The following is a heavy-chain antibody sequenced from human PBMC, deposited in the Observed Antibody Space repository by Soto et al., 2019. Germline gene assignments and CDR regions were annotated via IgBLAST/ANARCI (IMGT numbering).Heavy chain of an antibody. J-gene: IGHJ6*02. CDR2: ISGSGDST. D-gene: IGHD5-12*01. CDR1: GFTFSSYA. V-gene: IGHV3-23*01. CDR3: ATFISGYGPMDV. Sequence: EVQLLESGGGLVQPGGSLRLSCAASGFTFSSYAMSWVRQAPGKGLEWVSAISGSGDSTYYADSVKGRFTISRDNSKNTLYLQMNSLRVEDTAVYYCATFISGYGPMDVWGQGTTVTVSS.